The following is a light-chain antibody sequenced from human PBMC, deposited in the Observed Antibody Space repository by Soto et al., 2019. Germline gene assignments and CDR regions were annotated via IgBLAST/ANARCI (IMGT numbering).Light chain of an antibody. CDR3: MQGTHWPPIT. CDR1: QSVVYSDGNTY. J-gene: IGKJ5*01. CDR2: KVS. V-gene: IGKV2-30*01. Sequence: DVVMTQSPLSLPVTLGQPASISCRSSQSVVYSDGNTYLNWFQQRPGQSPRRLIYKVSNRDSGVPDRFSGSGSGTDFTLKISRVEAENVGVYYCMQGTHWPPITFGQGTRLEIK.